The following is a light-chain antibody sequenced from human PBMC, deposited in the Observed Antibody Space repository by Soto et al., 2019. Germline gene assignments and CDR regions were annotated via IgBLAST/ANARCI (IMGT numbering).Light chain of an antibody. J-gene: IGKJ1*01. CDR1: QSISSY. CDR3: QQSYSTPRT. V-gene: IGKV1-39*01. Sequence: DIQVTQSPSSLSSSVGDRVTITCRASQSISSYLNWYQQKPGKAPKLLIYAASSLQSGVPSRFSGSGSGTDFTLTISSLQPEDFATYYCQQSYSTPRTFGQGTMVDNK. CDR2: AAS.